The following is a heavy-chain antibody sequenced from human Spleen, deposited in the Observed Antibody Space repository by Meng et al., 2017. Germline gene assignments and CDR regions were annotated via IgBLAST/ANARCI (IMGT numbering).Heavy chain of an antibody. CDR3: AHRRSPSQCFDY. D-gene: IGHD6-6*01. CDR2: IYWDDDK. Sequence: QITLKYSGPALVKPTQTLTLTCTFSGFSLSTSGVGVGWIRQPPGKALEWLALIYWDDDKRFSPSLKSKLTVTKDTSKNQVVLTMTNMDPVDTATYYCAHRRSPSQCFDYWGQGTLVTVSS. CDR1: GFSLSTSGVG. J-gene: IGHJ4*02. V-gene: IGHV2-5*02.